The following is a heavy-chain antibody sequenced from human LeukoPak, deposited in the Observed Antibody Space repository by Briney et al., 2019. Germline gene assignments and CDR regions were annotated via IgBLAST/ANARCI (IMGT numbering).Heavy chain of an antibody. V-gene: IGHV1-69*13. CDR1: GGTFSSYA. CDR3: ARSPQYSGSYSRY. Sequence: ASVKVSCKASGGTFSSYAISWVRQAPGQGLEWMGGIISIFGTANYAQKFQGRVTITADESTSTAYMELSSLRSEDTAVYYCARSPQYSGSYSRYWGQGTLVTVSS. J-gene: IGHJ4*02. D-gene: IGHD1-26*01. CDR2: IISIFGTA.